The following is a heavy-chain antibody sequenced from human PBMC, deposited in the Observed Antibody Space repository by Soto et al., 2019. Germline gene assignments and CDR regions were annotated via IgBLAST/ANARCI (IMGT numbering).Heavy chain of an antibody. CDR3: AREGLVLVPTTVNSDYYYYAMDV. Sequence: GASVKVSCKASGYTFTSYYMHWVRQAPGQGLEWMGIINPSGGSTSYAQKFQGRVTMTRDTSTSTVYMELRSLRSEDTAVYYCAREGLVLVPTTVNSDYYYYAMDVWGQGTTVTVSS. D-gene: IGHD2-2*01. J-gene: IGHJ6*02. CDR2: INPSGGST. CDR1: GYTFTSYY. V-gene: IGHV1-46*01.